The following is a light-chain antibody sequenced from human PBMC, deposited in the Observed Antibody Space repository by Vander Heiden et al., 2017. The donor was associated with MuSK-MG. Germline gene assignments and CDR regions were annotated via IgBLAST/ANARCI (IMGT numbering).Light chain of an antibody. V-gene: IGLV2-23*02. J-gene: IGLJ1*01. CDR2: DVS. CDR3: CSYAHSSSYV. CDR1: SSDVGSFNL. Sequence: SALTQPASVSGSPGPSITISCTGTSSDVGSFNLVSWYQQHQGKAPKLIIYDVSERPSGVSNHFSGSKSNNTASLTISGLQAEDEADYYCCSYAHSSSYVFGSGTKVTVL.